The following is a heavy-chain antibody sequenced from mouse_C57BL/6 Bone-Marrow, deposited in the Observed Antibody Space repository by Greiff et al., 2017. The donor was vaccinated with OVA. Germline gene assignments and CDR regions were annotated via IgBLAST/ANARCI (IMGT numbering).Heavy chain of an antibody. CDR3: ARRAYGNSFDY. CDR2: INPNNGGT. J-gene: IGHJ2*01. CDR1: GYTFTDYN. Sequence: EVKLMESGPELVKPGASVKMSCKASGYTFTDYNMHWVKQSHGKSLEWIGYINPNNGGTSYNQKFKGKATLTVNKSSSTAYMELRSLTSEDSAVYYCARRAYGNSFDYWGQGTTLTVSS. V-gene: IGHV1-22*01. D-gene: IGHD2-1*01.